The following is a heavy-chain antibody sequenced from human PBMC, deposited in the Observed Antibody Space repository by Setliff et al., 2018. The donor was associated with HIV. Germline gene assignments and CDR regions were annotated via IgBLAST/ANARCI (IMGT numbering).Heavy chain of an antibody. Sequence: GASVKVSCKASGTTFSTYLFTWVRQAPGQGFEWMGGIIPILGTEKYAQKFHGRVTLTADMSTNTAYMELRGLTSEDTAVYYCARDHQTMLWLDYWGQGTLVTVSS. V-gene: IGHV1-69*10. CDR1: GTTFSTYL. D-gene: IGHD2-21*01. CDR3: ARDHQTMLWLDY. J-gene: IGHJ4*02. CDR2: IIPILGTE.